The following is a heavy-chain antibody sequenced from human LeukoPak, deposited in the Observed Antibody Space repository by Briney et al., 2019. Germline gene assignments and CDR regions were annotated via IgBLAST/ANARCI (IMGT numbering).Heavy chain of an antibody. J-gene: IGHJ5*02. Sequence: PGGSPRLSCLPSGFTFFNASMSWVRQAPGKGLEWVGLMKSKPEGGTTFYAAPVKDRFSISRDDSRNTLYLQMNSLTIGDTGVYYCTAGNPWGQGTLVTVSS. CDR2: MKSKPEGGTT. CDR1: GFTFFNAS. CDR3: TAGNP. V-gene: IGHV3-15*01.